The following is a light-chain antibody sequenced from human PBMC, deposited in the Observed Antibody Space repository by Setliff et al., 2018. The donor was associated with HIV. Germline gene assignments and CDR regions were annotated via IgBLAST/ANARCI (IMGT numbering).Light chain of an antibody. Sequence: QSALAQPASVSGSPGQSITISCTGTSSDVGDYNLVSWYQQYPGKAPKLMIYQATKRPSGVSNRFSGSKSGNTASLTISGLQAEDEADYYCCSNTGSNTYVFGSGTKVTVL. CDR3: CSNTGSNTYV. CDR2: QAT. J-gene: IGLJ1*01. CDR1: SSDVGDYNL. V-gene: IGLV2-23*01.